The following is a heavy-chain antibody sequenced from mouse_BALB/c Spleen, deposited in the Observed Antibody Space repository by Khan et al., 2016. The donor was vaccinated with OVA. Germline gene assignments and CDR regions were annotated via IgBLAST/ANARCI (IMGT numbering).Heavy chain of an antibody. CDR1: GFSLTSYG. D-gene: IGHD1-3*01. CDR2: IWAGGST. Sequence: VELVESGPGLVAPSQSLSITCTVSGFSLTSYGVHWVRQPPGKGLEWLGVIWAGGSTNYYSALMSRLSTCKDNSKNQVILKINSLQTDDSARYYCARREDIWGQGTTLTVSS. J-gene: IGHJ2*01. CDR3: ARREDI. V-gene: IGHV2-9*02.